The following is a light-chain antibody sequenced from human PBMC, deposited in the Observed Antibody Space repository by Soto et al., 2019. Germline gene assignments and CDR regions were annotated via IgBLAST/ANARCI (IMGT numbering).Light chain of an antibody. CDR1: QGIGVY. CDR3: QKYNSAPLT. CDR2: AAS. V-gene: IGKV1-27*01. Sequence: DLQMTQSPSSLSASLGDRVTITCRASQGIGVYLAWFQQKPGNVPKLLIYAASTLQSGVPPRFSRSGSGTDFNLTISSLQPEDVATYYCQKYNSAPLTFGGGTKVEIK. J-gene: IGKJ4*02.